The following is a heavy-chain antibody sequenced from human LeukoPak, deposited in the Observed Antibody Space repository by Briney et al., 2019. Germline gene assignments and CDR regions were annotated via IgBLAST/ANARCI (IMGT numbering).Heavy chain of an antibody. V-gene: IGHV4-59*01. D-gene: IGHD6-6*01. Sequence: SETLSLTCTVSGGSISSYYWSWIRQPPGKGLEWIGYIYYSGSTNYNPSLKSRVTLSVDTSKNQFSLKLSSVTAADTAVYYCARVGSSSFYYYYYMDVWGKGTTVTVSS. CDR2: IYYSGST. J-gene: IGHJ6*03. CDR3: ARVGSSSFYYYYYMDV. CDR1: GGSISSYY.